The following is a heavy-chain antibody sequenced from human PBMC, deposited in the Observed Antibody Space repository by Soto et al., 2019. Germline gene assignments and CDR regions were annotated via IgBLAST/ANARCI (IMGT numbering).Heavy chain of an antibody. Sequence: EVQVLESGGDLVEPGGSLRLFCAASGFSFNTFDMSWVRQAPGKGLEWVSVILGRDDTTYYADSVKGRFTISRDTFKNTLHLQMNSLRVEDTALYFCTKGAWLDYWGQGTLVTVSS. V-gene: IGHV3-23*01. D-gene: IGHD5-12*01. CDR1: GFSFNTFD. J-gene: IGHJ4*02. CDR3: TKGAWLDY. CDR2: ILGRDDTT.